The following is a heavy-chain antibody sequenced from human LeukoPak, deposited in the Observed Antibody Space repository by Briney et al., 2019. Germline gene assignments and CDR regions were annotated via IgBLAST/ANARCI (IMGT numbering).Heavy chain of an antibody. Sequence: GASVKVSCKASGYTFTSYGISWVRQAPGQGLEWMGWISAYNGNTNYAQKLQGRVTMTTDTSTSTAYMELRSLRSDDTAVYYCARDYRARPTYYYYGMDVRGQGTTVTVSS. CDR2: ISAYNGNT. J-gene: IGHJ6*02. CDR3: ARDYRARPTYYYYGMDV. D-gene: IGHD1-26*01. CDR1: GYTFTSYG. V-gene: IGHV1-18*01.